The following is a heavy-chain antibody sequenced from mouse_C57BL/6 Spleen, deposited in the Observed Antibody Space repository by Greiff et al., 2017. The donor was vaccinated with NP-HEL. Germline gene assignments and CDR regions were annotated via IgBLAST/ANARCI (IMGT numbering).Heavy chain of an antibody. V-gene: IGHV1-69*01. CDR3: ARRGWLLDYAMDY. CDR1: GYTFTSYW. Sequence: VQLQQPGAELVMPGASVKLSCKASGYTFTSYWMHWVKQRPGQGLEWIGEIDPSDSYTNYNQKFKGKSTLTVDKSSSTAYMQLSSLTSEDSAVYYCARRGWLLDYAMDYWGQGTSVTVSS. J-gene: IGHJ4*01. CDR2: IDPSDSYT. D-gene: IGHD2-3*01.